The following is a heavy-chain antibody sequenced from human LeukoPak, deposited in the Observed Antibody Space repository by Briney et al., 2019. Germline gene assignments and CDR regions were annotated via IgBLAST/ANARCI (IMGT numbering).Heavy chain of an antibody. CDR1: GFNFSSYG. D-gene: IGHD2-2*01. Sequence: GGSLRLSCAASGFNFSSYGMHWVRQAPGKGLEWVAFIRYDGNNKYYADSVKGRFTITRDNSKNTLYLQMNSLRAEDTAVYYCAKDLGDIVVVPAAIPYGAFDIWGQGTMVTVSS. V-gene: IGHV3-30*02. J-gene: IGHJ3*02. CDR3: AKDLGDIVVVPAAIPYGAFDI. CDR2: IRYDGNNK.